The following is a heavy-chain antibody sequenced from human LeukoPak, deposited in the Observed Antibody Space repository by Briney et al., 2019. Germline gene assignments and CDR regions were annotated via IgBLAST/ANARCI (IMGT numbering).Heavy chain of an antibody. D-gene: IGHD2-2*01. Sequence: GSLRLSCSASGFTFSNYWMSWVRQAPGKGLEWVANIKQDESEKYYLDSVKGRYTISRDNAKSSLYLQMNSLRAEDTAVYYCARALDSSSSRYQAFEEWGQGTLVTVSS. CDR2: IKQDESEK. V-gene: IGHV3-7*01. CDR3: ARALDSSSSRYQAFEE. J-gene: IGHJ4*02. CDR1: GFTFSNYW.